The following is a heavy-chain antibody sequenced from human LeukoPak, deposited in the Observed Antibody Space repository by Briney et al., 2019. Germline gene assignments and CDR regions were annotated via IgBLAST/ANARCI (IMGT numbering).Heavy chain of an antibody. CDR3: AIEARSLDYYYGMDV. V-gene: IGHV5-51*01. CDR1: GYSFTNYW. J-gene: IGHJ6*04. Sequence: GESLKISCKGSGYSFTNYWIGWVRQMPGKGLEWMGIIYPSDSDIRYSPSFQGQVTISADKSISTAYLQWSSLKASDTAMYYCAIEARSLDYYYGMDVWGKGTTVTVSS. CDR2: IYPSDSDI.